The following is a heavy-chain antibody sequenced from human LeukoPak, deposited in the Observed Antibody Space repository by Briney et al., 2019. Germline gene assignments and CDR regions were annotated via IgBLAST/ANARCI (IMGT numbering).Heavy chain of an antibody. D-gene: IGHD3-3*01. Sequence: GGSLRLSCAASGFTFSSYSMNWVRQAPGKGLEWVSYISSSSSTIYYADSVKGRFTISRDNAKNSLYLQMNSLRAEDTAVYYCARGKYDFWSGYYGYYYYYMDVWGKGTTVTVSS. CDR1: GFTFSSYS. J-gene: IGHJ6*03. CDR2: ISSSSSTI. CDR3: ARGKYDFWSGYYGYYYYYMDV. V-gene: IGHV3-48*04.